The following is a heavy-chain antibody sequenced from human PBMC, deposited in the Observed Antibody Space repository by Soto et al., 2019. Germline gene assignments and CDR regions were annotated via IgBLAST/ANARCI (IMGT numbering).Heavy chain of an antibody. CDR1: EYTFNNYW. D-gene: IGHD3-16*02. J-gene: IGHJ6*02. V-gene: IGHV3-74*01. CDR3: ARGIYLKYGLDV. CDR2: INTDGSTT. Sequence: PGGSLRISCAASEYTFNNYWMDWVRQVPGKGLEWVSRINTDGSTTNYADSVMGRFTISRDNADNTVYLQMNSLRAEDTAVYYCARGIYLKYGLDVWGQGATVTVSS.